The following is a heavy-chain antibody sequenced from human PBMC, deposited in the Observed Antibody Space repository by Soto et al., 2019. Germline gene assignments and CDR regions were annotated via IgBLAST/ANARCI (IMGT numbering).Heavy chain of an antibody. D-gene: IGHD3-3*01. J-gene: IGHJ5*02. CDR2: ISNDGNKK. CDR3: AKDKVPYYDFWSGQRWFDP. CDR1: GFTFSIHG. Sequence: PXVCLSLSCAASGFTFSIHGMHWVRQTPGKGLEWVAVISNDGNKKYYVESVEGRFSISRDNSKSIVYLQMNNVRIEDTAKYYCAKDKVPYYDFWSGQRWFDPWGQGTQVTVSS. V-gene: IGHV3-30*18.